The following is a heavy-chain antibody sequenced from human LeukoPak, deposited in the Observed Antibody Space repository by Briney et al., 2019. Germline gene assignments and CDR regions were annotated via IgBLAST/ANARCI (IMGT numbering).Heavy chain of an antibody. CDR2: INGYNGNT. V-gene: IGHV1-18*01. J-gene: IGHJ4*02. D-gene: IGHD2-2*01. CDR1: GYTFTSYG. CDR3: ARDLRVAAMGWFDY. Sequence: GASVKVSCKASGYTFTSYGISWVRQAPGQGLEWLGWINGYNGNTKYAQKFQGRVTMTTDISTRTAYMEVRSLRSDDTAVYYCARDLRVAAMGWFDYWGQGTQVTVSS.